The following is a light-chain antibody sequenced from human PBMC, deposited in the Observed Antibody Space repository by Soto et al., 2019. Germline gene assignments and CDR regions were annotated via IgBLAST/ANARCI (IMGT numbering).Light chain of an antibody. CDR1: QSVLHSSNNKNY. CDR3: QHYYSTPPA. Sequence: DIVMTQSPDSLAASLGESATINCKSSQSVLHSSNNKNYLVWYQQKPGQPPKLLIYWASTRESGGPDRFSGSGSGTDFTLTISSLQAEDVAVYYCQHYYSTPPAFGQGTKLEIK. CDR2: WAS. V-gene: IGKV4-1*01. J-gene: IGKJ2*01.